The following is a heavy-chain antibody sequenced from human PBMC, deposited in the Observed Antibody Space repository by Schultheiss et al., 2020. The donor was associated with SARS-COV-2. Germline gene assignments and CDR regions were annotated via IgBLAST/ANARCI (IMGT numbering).Heavy chain of an antibody. CDR1: GGSFSGYY. Sequence: SETLSLTCAVYGGSFSGYYWSWIRQPPGKGLEWIGEINHSGSTNYNPSLKSRVTISVDTSKNQFSLKLSSVTAADTAVYDCARVGYASNGGMDVWGQGTTVTVSS. J-gene: IGHJ6*02. CDR3: ARVGYASNGGMDV. V-gene: IGHV4-34*01. D-gene: IGHD1-1*01. CDR2: INHSGST.